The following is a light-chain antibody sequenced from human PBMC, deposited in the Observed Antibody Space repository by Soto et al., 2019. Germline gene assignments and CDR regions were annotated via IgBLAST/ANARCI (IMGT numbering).Light chain of an antibody. V-gene: IGKV1-5*01. CDR1: QSVGTW. CDR3: QQSNSYPGT. J-gene: IGKJ2*01. CDR2: DAS. Sequence: DIQMTQSPSTLSASVVDRVTITCRASQSVGTWLAWYQQKPGKAPKLLIHDASTLESGVPSRFSGSGSGTEFTLTINSLQPDDSATYYCQQSNSYPGTFGQGTKLEIK.